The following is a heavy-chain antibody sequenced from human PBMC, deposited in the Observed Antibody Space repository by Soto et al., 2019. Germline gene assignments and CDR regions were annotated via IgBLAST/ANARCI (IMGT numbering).Heavy chain of an antibody. Sequence: ASLKVSCKTPGYTFTIYNIHWVRQAPGQRLEWMGWINAGNGNTKYSQKFQGRVTITRDTSASTAYMELSSLRSEDTAVYYCARGVAGPLHWFDPWGQGTLVTVSS. CDR2: INAGNGNT. CDR1: GYTFTIYN. CDR3: ARGVAGPLHWFDP. V-gene: IGHV1-3*01. J-gene: IGHJ5*02. D-gene: IGHD6-19*01.